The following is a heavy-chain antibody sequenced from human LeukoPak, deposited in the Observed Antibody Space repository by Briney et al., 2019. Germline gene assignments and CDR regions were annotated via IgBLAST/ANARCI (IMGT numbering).Heavy chain of an antibody. J-gene: IGHJ4*02. Sequence: GGSLRLSCAASGFGFSANYMSWIRQAPGKGLEWISYISSRSSYTNYAASVKGRFTISRDNAKNSLYLQLNSLRAEDTAVYYCARALGGDGGSFDSWGQGTLVTVSS. CDR2: ISSRSSYT. CDR3: ARALGGDGGSFDS. CDR1: GFGFSANY. V-gene: IGHV3-11*05. D-gene: IGHD2-21*02.